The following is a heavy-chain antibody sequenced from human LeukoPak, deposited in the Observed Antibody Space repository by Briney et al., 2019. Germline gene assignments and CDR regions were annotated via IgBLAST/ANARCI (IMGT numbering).Heavy chain of an antibody. CDR3: ARGGSTSYREFLYNWFDP. V-gene: IGHV4-61*01. Sequence: SETLSLTCNVSSASVSSGSYYWSWIRQPPGKELEWIGYIYYSGSTSYNPSLKSRVTISVDTSKNQFSLKLSSVTAADTAVYYCARGGSTSYREFLYNWFDPWGQGTLVTVSS. CDR2: IYYSGST. J-gene: IGHJ5*02. D-gene: IGHD3-10*01. CDR1: SASVSSGSYY.